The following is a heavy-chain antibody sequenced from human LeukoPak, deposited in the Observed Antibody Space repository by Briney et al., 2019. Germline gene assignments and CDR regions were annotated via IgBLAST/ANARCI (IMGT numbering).Heavy chain of an antibody. CDR3: ARAYGDSDFDY. Sequence: GGSLRLSCAGSDFTFSRYTMNWVRQAPGKGLEWVSSISSSSTYIYYADSVKGRFTISRDNAKDSLYLQMNSLRAEDTAIYYCARAYGDSDFDYWGQGTLVTVSS. V-gene: IGHV3-21*01. CDR2: ISSSSTYI. D-gene: IGHD4-17*01. J-gene: IGHJ4*02. CDR1: DFTFSRYT.